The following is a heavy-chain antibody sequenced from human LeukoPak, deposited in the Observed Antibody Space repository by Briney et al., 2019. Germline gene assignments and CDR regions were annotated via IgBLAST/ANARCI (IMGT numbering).Heavy chain of an antibody. CDR3: ARVTYYYDSSGCLDY. V-gene: IGHV4-4*07. CDR2: IYTSGST. J-gene: IGHJ4*02. D-gene: IGHD3-22*01. Sequence: PSETLSLTCTVSGGSISSYYWSWIRQPAGKGLEWIGRIYTSGSTNYNPSLKSRVTMSVDKSKNQFSLKLSSVTAADTAVYYCARVTYYYDSSGCLDYWGQGTLVTVSS. CDR1: GGSISSYY.